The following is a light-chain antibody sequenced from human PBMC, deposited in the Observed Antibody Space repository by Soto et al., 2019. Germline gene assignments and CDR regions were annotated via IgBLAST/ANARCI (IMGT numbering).Light chain of an antibody. V-gene: IGLV6-57*04. CDR2: EDK. Sequence: NFMPTQPHSVSESPGKTVTISCTRSSGSIATNYVQWYQQRPGSAPTTVIYEDKLRPSGVPDRFSGSIDSSSNSASLTISGLKTEDEADYYCQSYHSGNYAFGTGTKLTVL. J-gene: IGLJ1*01. CDR1: SGSIATNY. CDR3: QSYHSGNYA.